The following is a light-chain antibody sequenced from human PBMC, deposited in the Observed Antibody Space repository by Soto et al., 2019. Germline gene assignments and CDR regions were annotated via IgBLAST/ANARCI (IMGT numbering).Light chain of an antibody. J-gene: IGKJ5*01. CDR1: QSVRIR. Sequence: ESVMNQSPGTLSLSPGERATLSCSASQSVRIRLAWYQQKPGQAPRLLISGASSRATGIPDRFSGSGSGTDFTLTISRLEPEDFALYYCQHYVERSPITFGQGTRLE. CDR3: QHYVERSPIT. CDR2: GAS. V-gene: IGKV3-20*01.